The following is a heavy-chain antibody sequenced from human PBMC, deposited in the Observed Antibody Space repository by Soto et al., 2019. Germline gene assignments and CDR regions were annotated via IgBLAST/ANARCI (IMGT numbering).Heavy chain of an antibody. CDR1: GFPLSNYV. D-gene: IGHD1-1*01. V-gene: IGHV3-7*01. J-gene: IGHJ1*01. Sequence: GGSMRLSCAASGFPLSNYVMTWGRQAPGKGLEWVANIKQDGSEKNYVDSVKGRFTISRDNAKNSLFLQMNSLRAEAAVVYYCVRGGTHLAPWGQGTPVTVSA. CDR3: VRGGTHLAP. CDR2: IKQDGSEK.